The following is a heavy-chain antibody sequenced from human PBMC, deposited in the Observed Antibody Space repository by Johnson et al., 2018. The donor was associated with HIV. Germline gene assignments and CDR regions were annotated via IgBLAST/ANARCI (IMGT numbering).Heavy chain of an antibody. V-gene: IGHV3-66*01. J-gene: IGHJ3*01. D-gene: IGHD5-24*01. Sequence: VQLVESGGGLVQPGGSLRLSCAASGFTVSSNYMTWVRQGPVKGLEWVSVINSGGGTYYADSVTGRFTISRDNSKNTLYLQMNSLRAEDTAVYFCARGCRDGYTCDAFDVWGQGTRVTVSS. CDR1: GFTVSSNY. CDR3: ARGCRDGYTCDAFDV. CDR2: INSGGGT.